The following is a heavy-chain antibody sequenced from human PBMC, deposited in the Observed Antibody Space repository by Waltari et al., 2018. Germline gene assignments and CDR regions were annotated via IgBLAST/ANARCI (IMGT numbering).Heavy chain of an antibody. Sequence: EVQVLESXGGLVQPGGSXRLSCXASGFXFSTNXMTWVRQAPGKGLEWVSTIKGIGGXTYHADSVXGRFXISXDNSXXTXYLQMNSLXXEDTXIYYCAKDSSXLHYFDYXGQGTLVTVXS. CDR1: GFXFSTNX. CDR2: IKGIGGXT. V-gene: IGHV3-23*01. J-gene: IGHJ4*02. CDR3: AKDSSXLHYFDY.